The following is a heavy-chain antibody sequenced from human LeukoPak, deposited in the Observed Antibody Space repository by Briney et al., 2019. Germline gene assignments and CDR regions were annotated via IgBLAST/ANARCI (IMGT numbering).Heavy chain of an antibody. V-gene: IGHV1-2*02. J-gene: IGHJ4*02. CDR1: GYIFTDYY. CDR2: INPNSGGT. CDR3: ARALSLTPRRDYFDY. D-gene: IGHD1-14*01. Sequence: ASVKVSCKASGYIFTDYYMHWVRQAPGQGLEWMGWINPNSGGTKFAQKFQGRVTMTRDTSISTAYMELSSLTSDDTAVYYCARALSLTPRRDYFDYWGQGTLVTVSS.